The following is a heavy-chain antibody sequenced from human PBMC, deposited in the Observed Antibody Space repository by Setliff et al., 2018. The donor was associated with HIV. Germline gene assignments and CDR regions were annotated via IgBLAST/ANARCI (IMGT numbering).Heavy chain of an antibody. J-gene: IGHJ3*02. V-gene: IGHV1-24*01. Sequence: ASVKVSCKVSGYTLTELSRHWVRQAPGKGLEWMGGFDPEDGNTIYAQKFQGRVTMTADTSTDTAYMELSSLRSEDTAVYYCATVSRTNVAAHDAFDIWGQGTMVTV. D-gene: IGHD6-19*01. CDR1: GYTLTELS. CDR2: FDPEDGNT. CDR3: ATVSRTNVAAHDAFDI.